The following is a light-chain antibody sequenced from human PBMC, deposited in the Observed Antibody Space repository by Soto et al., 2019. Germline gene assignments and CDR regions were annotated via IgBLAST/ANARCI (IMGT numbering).Light chain of an antibody. Sequence: IVLTQSPGTLSLSLGERATLSCRASQSVTSNYLAWYQQKPGQAPRLLIFGASTRATGIPDRFGGSGSGTDFALTIDGLEPEDFAVYYCQQSLNPKSFGQVTKVDIK. CDR1: QSVTSNY. V-gene: IGKV3-20*01. CDR3: QQSLNPKS. CDR2: GAS. J-gene: IGKJ1*01.